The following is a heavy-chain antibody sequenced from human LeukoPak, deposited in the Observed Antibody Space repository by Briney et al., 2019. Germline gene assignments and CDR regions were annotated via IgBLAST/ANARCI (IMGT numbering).Heavy chain of an antibody. D-gene: IGHD6-6*01. CDR1: GYSFTNYD. CDR3: ARFASSSFGYYYMDV. J-gene: IGHJ6*03. CDR2: MNPNSGNT. V-gene: IGHV1-8*03. Sequence: ASVKVSCKASGYSFTNYDINWVRQATGQGLEWLGWMNPNSGNTGYAQKFQGRVTITRNTSISTAYMELSSLKSEDTAVYYCARFASSSFGYYYMDVWGKGATVTVSS.